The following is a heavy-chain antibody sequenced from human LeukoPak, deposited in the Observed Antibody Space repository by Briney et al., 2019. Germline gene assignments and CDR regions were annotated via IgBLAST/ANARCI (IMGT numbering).Heavy chain of an antibody. D-gene: IGHD4-23*01. V-gene: IGHV3-30-3*01. CDR3: AKGGNSLAYGMDV. CDR1: GFTFNTFS. CDR2: ISSDGSNK. J-gene: IGHJ6*02. Sequence: GGSLRLSCAGSGFTFNTFSIHWVRQAPGKGREWVAVISSDGSNKYYADSVKGRFTISRDNSKNTLDLQMNSLRAEDTAVYYCAKGGNSLAYGMDVWGQGTTVTVSS.